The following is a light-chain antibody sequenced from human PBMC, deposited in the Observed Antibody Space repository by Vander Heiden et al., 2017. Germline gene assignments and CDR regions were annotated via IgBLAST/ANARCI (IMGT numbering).Light chain of an antibody. J-gene: IGKJ1*01. Sequence: DVQMIQSPFSLSASVGDRVTITCRASQSISTYLNWYQQKPGKAPKLLIHDLSTVHTGVPSRFSGSGSGTEFTLTIASLQPEDFATYFCQQSFTPPPTFGRGTKVEIK. CDR2: DLS. V-gene: IGKV1-39*01. CDR3: QQSFTPPPT. CDR1: QSISTY.